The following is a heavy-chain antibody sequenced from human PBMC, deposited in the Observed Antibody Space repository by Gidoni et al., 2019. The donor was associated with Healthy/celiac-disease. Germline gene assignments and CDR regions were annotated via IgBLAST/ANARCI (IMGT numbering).Heavy chain of an antibody. J-gene: IGHJ4*02. CDR1: GFTFSSYG. CDR3: ARGAMVRGVIIPSFPAPT. V-gene: IGHV3-33*01. D-gene: IGHD3-10*01. CDR2: IWYDGSNK. Sequence: QVQLVESGGGVVQPGRSLRLSCAASGFTFSSYGMHWVRQAPGKGLEWVAVIWYDGSNKYYADSVKGRFTISRDNSKNTLYLQMNSLRAEDTAVYYCARGAMVRGVIIPSFPAPTWGQGTLVTVSS.